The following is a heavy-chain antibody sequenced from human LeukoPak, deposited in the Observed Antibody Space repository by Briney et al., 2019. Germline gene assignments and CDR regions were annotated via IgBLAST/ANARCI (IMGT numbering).Heavy chain of an antibody. J-gene: IGHJ6*03. CDR3: ARDYYGSGSHCHMDV. D-gene: IGHD3-10*01. V-gene: IGHV4-34*01. CDR2: INHSGST. CDR1: VGSFSGYY. Sequence: SETLSLTCAVYVGSFSGYYWSWIRQPPGKGLEWIGEINHSGSTNYNSSLKSRVTISVDTSKNQFSLKLTSVTAADTAVYYCARDYYGSGSHCHMDVWGKGTTITVS.